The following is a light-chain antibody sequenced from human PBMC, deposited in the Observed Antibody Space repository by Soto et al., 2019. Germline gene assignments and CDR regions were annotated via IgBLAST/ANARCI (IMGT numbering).Light chain of an antibody. CDR1: RSNIGNNY. Sequence: QSVLTQPPSVSAAPGQKVTISCPGSRSNIGNNYVSWYQQLPGTAPKLLIYDNNKRPSGIPDRFSGSKSGTSGTLDITGLQTGDEADYYCATWDGSLPAEVFGGGTKLTVL. CDR2: DNN. V-gene: IGLV1-51*01. J-gene: IGLJ2*01. CDR3: ATWDGSLPAEV.